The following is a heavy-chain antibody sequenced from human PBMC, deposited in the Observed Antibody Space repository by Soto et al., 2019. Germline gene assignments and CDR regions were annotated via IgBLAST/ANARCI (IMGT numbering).Heavy chain of an antibody. CDR1: GGSFNDYY. J-gene: IGHJ6*02. Sequence: TSETLSLTCAVYGGSFNDYYWGWIRQPPGKGLEWIGEINHSGSTNYNPSLRSRVTISVDMSKNQFSLKLNSMTAADTAVYYCARGRKQLVLAYYDYYGMDVWGQGPTVTVSS. V-gene: IGHV4-34*01. CDR2: INHSGST. CDR3: ARGRKQLVLAYYDYYGMDV. D-gene: IGHD6-13*01.